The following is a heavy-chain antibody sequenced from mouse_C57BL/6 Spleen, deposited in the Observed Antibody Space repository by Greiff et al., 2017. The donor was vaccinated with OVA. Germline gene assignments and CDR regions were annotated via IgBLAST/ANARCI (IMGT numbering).Heavy chain of an antibody. CDR3: ARSLYSNWEFGIDY. CDR2: IYPRSGNT. J-gene: IGHJ2*01. Sequence: QVQLKQSGAELARPGASVKLSCKASGYTFTSYGISWVKQRTGQGLEWIGEIYPRSGNTYYNEKFKGKATLTADKSSSTAYMELRSLTSEDSAVYFCARSLYSNWEFGIDYWGQGTTLTVSS. CDR1: GYTFTSYG. D-gene: IGHD2-5*01. V-gene: IGHV1-81*01.